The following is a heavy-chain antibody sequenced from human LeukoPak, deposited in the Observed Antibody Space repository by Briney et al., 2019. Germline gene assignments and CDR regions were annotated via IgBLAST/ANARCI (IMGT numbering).Heavy chain of an antibody. V-gene: IGHV4-4*07. D-gene: IGHD6-13*01. CDR1: GGSISSYY. J-gene: IGHJ4*02. CDR3: ARQYSSSWSFDY. CDR2: IYTSGST. Sequence: SEALSLTCTVSGGSISSYYWSWIRQPAGKGLEWIGRIYTSGSTNYNPSLKSRVTMSVDTSKNQFSLKLSSVTAADTAVYYCARQYSSSWSFDYWGQGTLVTVSS.